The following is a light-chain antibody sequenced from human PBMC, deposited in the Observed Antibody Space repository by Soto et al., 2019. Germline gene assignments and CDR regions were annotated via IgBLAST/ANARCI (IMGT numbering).Light chain of an antibody. V-gene: IGLV1-40*01. CDR1: SSNIGAGYD. Sequence: QAVVTQPPSVSGAPGQRVTIPCTGGSSNIGAGYDVHWYQQIPGTAPRLLVYGNNNRPSGVPDRFSGSQSGTSASLAIAGLQAEDGADYYCQSSDSSLSGPVFGGGTQLTVL. CDR2: GNN. J-gene: IGLJ2*01. CDR3: QSSDSSLSGPV.